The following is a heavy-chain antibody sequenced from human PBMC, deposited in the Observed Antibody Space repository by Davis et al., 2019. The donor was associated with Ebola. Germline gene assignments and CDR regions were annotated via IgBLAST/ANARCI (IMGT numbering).Heavy chain of an antibody. V-gene: IGHV3-48*02. Sequence: GESLKISCAASGFTFSGHTMNWVRQAPGKGLEWVSYINSNSGSSYYTDSVKGRFTISRDNAKNSLFLQMNGLRDEDTAAYYCARGAGTGYYDAWGPGTLVTVSS. CDR2: INSNSGSS. CDR3: ARGAGTGYYDA. CDR1: GFTFSGHT. D-gene: IGHD1-1*01. J-gene: IGHJ4*02.